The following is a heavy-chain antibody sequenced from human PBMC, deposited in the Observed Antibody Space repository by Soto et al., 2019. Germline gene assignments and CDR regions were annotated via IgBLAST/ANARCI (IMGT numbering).Heavy chain of an antibody. CDR3: ARGYCSSTSCYGYYYYYMDV. CDR1: GGTFSSYT. J-gene: IGHJ6*03. D-gene: IGHD2-2*01. V-gene: IGHV1-69*02. Sequence: SVKVSCKASGGTFSSYTISWVRQAPGQGLEWMGRIIPILGIANYAQKFQGRVTITADKSTSTAYMELSSLRSEDTAVYYCARGYCSSTSCYGYYYYYMDVWGKGTTVTVSS. CDR2: IIPILGIA.